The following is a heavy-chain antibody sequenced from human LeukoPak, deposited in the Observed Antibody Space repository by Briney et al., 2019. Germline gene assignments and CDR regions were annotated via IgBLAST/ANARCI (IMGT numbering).Heavy chain of an antibody. D-gene: IGHD3-22*01. J-gene: IGHJ5*02. CDR2: ISAYNGNT. CDR3: ARDRLMIRSGYYIPGRPNWFDP. V-gene: IGHV1-18*01. CDR1: GYTFTNYD. Sequence: ASVKVSCRASGYTFTNYDITWIRQAPGQGLEWMGWISAYNGNTNYAQKLQGRVTMTTDTSTSTAYMELRSLRSDDTAVYYCARDRLMIRSGYYIPGRPNWFDPWGQGTLVTVSS.